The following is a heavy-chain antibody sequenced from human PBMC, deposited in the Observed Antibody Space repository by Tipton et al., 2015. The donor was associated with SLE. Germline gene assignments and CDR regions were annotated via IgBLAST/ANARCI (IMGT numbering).Heavy chain of an antibody. Sequence: LSLTCAASGFTFSSYSMSWVRQAPGKGLEWVANIKEDGSEKYYVDSVKGRFTISRDNAKNSLYLQMNSLRADDTAVYYCATSSPLPDYWGQGTLVTVSS. V-gene: IGHV3-7*01. CDR1: GFTFSSYS. J-gene: IGHJ4*02. D-gene: IGHD2-2*01. CDR3: ATSSPLPDY. CDR2: IKEDGSEK.